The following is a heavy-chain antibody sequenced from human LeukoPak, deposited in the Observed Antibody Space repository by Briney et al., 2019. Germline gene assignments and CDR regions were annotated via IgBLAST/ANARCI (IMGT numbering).Heavy chain of an antibody. V-gene: IGHV1-18*01. CDR1: GYTFTSYG. CDR2: ISAYNGNT. J-gene: IGHJ2*01. Sequence: GASVKVSSKASGYTFTSYGISWVRQATGQGLEWMGWISAYNGNTNYAQKLQGRVTMTTDTSTSTAYMELRSLRSDDTAVYYCAREAVGGAATPYWYFDLWGRGTLVTVSS. CDR3: AREAVGGAATPYWYFDL. D-gene: IGHD2-15*01.